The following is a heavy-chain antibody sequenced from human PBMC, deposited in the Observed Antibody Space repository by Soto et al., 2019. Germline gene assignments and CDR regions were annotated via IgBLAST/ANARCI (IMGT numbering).Heavy chain of an antibody. D-gene: IGHD3-22*01. CDR3: ARGWGYDSNDYYYAY. J-gene: IGHJ4*02. CDR1: GGTFSSYA. CDR2: IIPIFGTA. V-gene: IGHV1-69*01. Sequence: QVQLVQSGAEVKKPGSSVKVSCKASGGTFSSYAISWVRQAPGQGLEWMGGIIPIFGTANHAQKFQGRVTIIADESTSTVYMELSSLRSEDTVMYYCARGWGYDSNDYYYAYWGQGTLVIVSS.